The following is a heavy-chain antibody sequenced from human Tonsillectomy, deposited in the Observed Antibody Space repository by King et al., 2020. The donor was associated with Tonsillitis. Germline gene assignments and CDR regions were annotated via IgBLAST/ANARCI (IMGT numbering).Heavy chain of an antibody. D-gene: IGHD6-13*01. V-gene: IGHV4-4*07. J-gene: IGHJ4*02. CDR1: GDSINNYY. Sequence: MQLQESGPGLVKPSETLSLTCTVSGDSINNYYWTWLRQTAGKGLEWIGRIYSGGNTNYNPSLKTRVTMSVDRSKNQFSLKLTSVTAADTAVYYCVREAEAGIHFDYWGQGSLVTVSS. CDR2: IYSGGNT. CDR3: VREAEAGIHFDY.